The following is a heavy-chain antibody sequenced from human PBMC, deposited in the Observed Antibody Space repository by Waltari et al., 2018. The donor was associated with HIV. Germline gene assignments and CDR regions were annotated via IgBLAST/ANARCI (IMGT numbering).Heavy chain of an antibody. CDR3: ARGYIIFVRGASSHWFDP. J-gene: IGHJ5*02. CDR1: GYTFSGYY. D-gene: IGHD3-10*01. Sequence: QVHLVQSGAEVKKPGASVKVSCKASGYTFSGYYMYWVRQAPGQGLEWMGWINPNSGDTRYAQKFQGRVTMTRDTSINTAYMELNGLRSDDTAVYYCARGYIIFVRGASSHWFDPWGQGTLVTVSS. CDR2: INPNSGDT. V-gene: IGHV1-2*02.